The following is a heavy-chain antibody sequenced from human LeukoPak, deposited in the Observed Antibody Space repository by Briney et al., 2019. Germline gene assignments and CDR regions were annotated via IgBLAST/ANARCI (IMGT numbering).Heavy chain of an antibody. V-gene: IGHV3-21*01. D-gene: IGHD3-22*01. J-gene: IGHJ4*02. CDR2: ISSSSSYI. CDR1: GFTFSSYS. CDR3: ARDPYYYDSSGYRN. Sequence: GGSLRLSCAASGFTFSSYSMNWVRQAPGKGLEWVSSISSSSSYIYYADSVKGRFTISRDNAKNSLYLQMNSLRAEDTAVCYCARDPYYYDSSGYRNWGQGTLVTVSS.